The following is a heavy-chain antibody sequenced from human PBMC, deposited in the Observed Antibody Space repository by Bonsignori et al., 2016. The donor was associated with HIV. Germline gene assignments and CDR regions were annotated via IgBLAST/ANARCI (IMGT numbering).Heavy chain of an antibody. V-gene: IGHV4-4*07. Sequence: SETLSLTCTVSGGSISSYYWSWIRQPAGKGLEWIGRIYTSGSTNYNPSLKSRVTMSVDTSKNQFSLKLSSVTAADTAVYYCARDAAAGTWKQYYYYYYMDVWGKGTTVTVSS. CDR1: GGSISSYY. CDR3: ARDAAAGTWKQYYYYYYMDV. CDR2: IYTSGST. J-gene: IGHJ6*03. D-gene: IGHD6-13*01.